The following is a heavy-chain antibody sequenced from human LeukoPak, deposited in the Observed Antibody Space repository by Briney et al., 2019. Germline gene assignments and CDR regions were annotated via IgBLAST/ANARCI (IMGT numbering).Heavy chain of an antibody. V-gene: IGHV3-48*01. CDR2: ISSDSSTV. CDR1: GFTFSSYS. CDR3: ARDKTYSDFWP. J-gene: IGHJ5*02. D-gene: IGHD3-3*01. Sequence: PGGSLRLSCAASGFTFSSYSMNWVRQAPGKGLEWISYISSDSSTVYFADSVKGRFTISRDNAKNSLYLQMNSLRAEDTAVYFCARDKTYSDFWPWGQGTLVTVSS.